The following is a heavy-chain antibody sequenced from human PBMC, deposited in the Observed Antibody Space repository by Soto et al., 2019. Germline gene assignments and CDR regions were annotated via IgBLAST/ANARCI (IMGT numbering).Heavy chain of an antibody. CDR2: IYYSGST. V-gene: IGHV4-61*01. Sequence: QVQLQESGPGLVKPSETLSLTCTVSGGSVSSGSYYWSWIRQPPGKGLEWIGYIYYSGSTNYNPSLQSRVTISVDTSKNPFSLKLSSVTAADTAVYYCARAHIETSSYYGMDVWGQGTTVTVSS. CDR3: ARAHIETSSYYGMDV. J-gene: IGHJ6*02. CDR1: GGSVSSGSYY. D-gene: IGHD1-7*01.